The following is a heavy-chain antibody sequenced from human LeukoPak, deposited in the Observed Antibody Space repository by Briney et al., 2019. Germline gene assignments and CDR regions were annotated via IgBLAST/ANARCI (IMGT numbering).Heavy chain of an antibody. D-gene: IGHD6-19*01. V-gene: IGHV3-11*01. CDR1: GSTFSDYY. CDR3: AQISSGWDHDY. CDR2: ISSSGSTI. J-gene: IGHJ4*02. Sequence: GGSLRLSCAASGSTFSDYYMSWIRQAPGKGLEWVSYISSSGSTIYYADSVKGRFTISRDNAKNSLYLQMNSLRAEDTAVYYCAQISSGWDHDYWGQGTLVTVSS.